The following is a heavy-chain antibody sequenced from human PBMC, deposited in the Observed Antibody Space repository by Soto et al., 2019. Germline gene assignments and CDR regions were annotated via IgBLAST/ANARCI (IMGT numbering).Heavy chain of an antibody. D-gene: IGHD6-19*01. CDR2: IYSGGST. J-gene: IGHJ4*02. CDR3: ARDLGGAVAGRGPFDY. CDR1: GFTVSSNY. Sequence: EVQLVESGGGLVQPGGSLRLSCAASGFTVSSNYMSWVRQAPGKGLEWVSVIYSGGSTYYADSVKGRFTISRHNSKNTLYLQMNSLRAEDTAVYYCARDLGGAVAGRGPFDYWGQGTLVTVSS. V-gene: IGHV3-53*04.